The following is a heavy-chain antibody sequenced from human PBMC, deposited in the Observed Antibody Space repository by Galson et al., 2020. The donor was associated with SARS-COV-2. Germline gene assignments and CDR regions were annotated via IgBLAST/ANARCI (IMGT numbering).Heavy chain of an antibody. Sequence: GGSLRLSCAASGFAFSSYTMNWVRQAPGKGLEWVASLHTSSTSIYHADSLQGRFTISRDNDYDSLYLQMNSLRAEDTAVYYCARSPPASTSGTSIYFDYWGQGTQVTVSS. D-gene: IGHD3-10*01. CDR2: LHTSSTSI. CDR1: GFAFSSYT. CDR3: ARSPPASTSGTSIYFDY. V-gene: IGHV3-21*01. J-gene: IGHJ4*02.